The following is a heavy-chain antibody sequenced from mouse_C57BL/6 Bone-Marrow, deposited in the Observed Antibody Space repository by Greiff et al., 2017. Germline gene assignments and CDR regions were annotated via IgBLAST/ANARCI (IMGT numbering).Heavy chain of an antibody. V-gene: IGHV5-12*01. CDR2: ISNGGGST. CDR1: GFTFSDYY. Sequence: EVKLVESGGGLVQPGGSLKLSCAASGFTFSDYYMYWVRQTPEKRLEWVAYISNGGGSTYYPDTVKGRFTISRDNAKNTLYLQMSRLKSEDTAMYYCARHRDPFFDYWGQGTTLTVS. CDR3: ARHRDPFFDY. J-gene: IGHJ2*01. D-gene: IGHD3-1*01.